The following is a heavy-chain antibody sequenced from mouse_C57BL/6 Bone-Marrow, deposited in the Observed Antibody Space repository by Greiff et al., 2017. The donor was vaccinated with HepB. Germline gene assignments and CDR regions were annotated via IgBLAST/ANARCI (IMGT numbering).Heavy chain of an antibody. CDR2: ISDGGSYT. V-gene: IGHV5-4*03. D-gene: IGHD2-3*01. Sequence: EVKLEESGGGLVKPGGSLKLSCAASGFTFSSYAMSWVRQTPEKRLEWVATISDGGSYTYYPDNVKGRFTISRDNAKNNLYLQMSHLKSEDTAMYYCARWLLGAYWGQGTLVTVSA. CDR3: ARWLLGAY. J-gene: IGHJ3*01. CDR1: GFTFSSYA.